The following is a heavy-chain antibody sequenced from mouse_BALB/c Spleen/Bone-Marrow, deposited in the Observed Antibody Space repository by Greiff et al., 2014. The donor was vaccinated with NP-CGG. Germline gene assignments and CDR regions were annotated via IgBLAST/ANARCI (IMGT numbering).Heavy chain of an antibody. CDR1: GYTFTDFN. Sequence: EVKLVESGPELVRPGALVRIPCKASGYTFTDFNIDWVKQSHGKSLGWIGDIYPNNGGIFYNQKFKDKATLTVDKSSNTAYMELRGLSTEDTGVYCCVRDWGQTEPEDYWGQGTTLTVSS. CDR3: VRDWGQTEPEDY. J-gene: IGHJ2*01. V-gene: IGHV1-18*01. CDR2: IYPNNGGI. D-gene: IGHD4-1*01.